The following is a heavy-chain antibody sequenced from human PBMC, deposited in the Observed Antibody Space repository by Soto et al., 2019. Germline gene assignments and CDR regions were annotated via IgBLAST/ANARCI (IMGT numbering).Heavy chain of an antibody. V-gene: IGHV4-59*01. D-gene: IGHD5-12*01. Sequence: SDTLSLTCTVCGGSISSYYSSRIRQSPGKRLEWIGYIYFSGSTNYNPSLKSRVTISGDTSKNQFSLKLTSVTAADTAVYYCARVEYSGYPRIWGQGTLVTLSS. CDR3: ARVEYSGYPRI. J-gene: IGHJ4*02. CDR2: IYFSGST. CDR1: GGSISSYY.